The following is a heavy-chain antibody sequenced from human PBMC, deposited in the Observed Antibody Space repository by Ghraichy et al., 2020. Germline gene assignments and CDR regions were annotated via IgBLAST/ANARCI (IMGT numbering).Heavy chain of an antibody. D-gene: IGHD4/OR15-4a*01. CDR2: ISWNSGVI. CDR1: GFTFDDYA. V-gene: IGHV3-9*01. CDR3: AKVLDYAVGSYYFDY. Sequence: GGSLRLSCAASGFTFDDYAMHWVRQTPGKGLEWVSSISWNSGVIDYADSVKGRFTISRDNAKTSLYLQMNSLRVADTALYYCAKVLDYAVGSYYFDYWGQGTLVTVS. J-gene: IGHJ4*02.